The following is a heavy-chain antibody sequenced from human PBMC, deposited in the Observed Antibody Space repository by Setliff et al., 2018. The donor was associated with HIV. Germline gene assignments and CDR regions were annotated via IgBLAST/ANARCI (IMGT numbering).Heavy chain of an antibody. V-gene: IGHV4-61*08. CDR3: ARLGRFIGPAGRFDP. D-gene: IGHD6-13*01. CDR1: GGSISSGDYY. CDR2: FYYSGST. J-gene: IGHJ5*02. Sequence: SSETLSLTCTVSGGSISSGDYYWSWIRQPPGKGLEWLGYFYYSGSTTYNPSLRSRVTISIDTSKNQFSLNLRSVTAADTAVYYCARLGRFIGPAGRFDPWGQGTLVTVSS.